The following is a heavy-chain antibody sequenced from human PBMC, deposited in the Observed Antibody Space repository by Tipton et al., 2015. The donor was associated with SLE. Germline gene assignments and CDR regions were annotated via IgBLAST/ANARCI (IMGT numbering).Heavy chain of an antibody. D-gene: IGHD5-12*01. Sequence: GSLRLSCAASGFTFSSYAMSWVRQAPGKGLEWVSAISGSGGSTYHADSVRGRFTISRDNSKNTLYLQMNSLRAEDTAVYYCAKFLGATDFNWFDPCGQGTLVTVSS. CDR1: GFTFSSYA. CDR2: ISGSGGST. CDR3: AKFLGATDFNWFDP. V-gene: IGHV3-23*01. J-gene: IGHJ5*02.